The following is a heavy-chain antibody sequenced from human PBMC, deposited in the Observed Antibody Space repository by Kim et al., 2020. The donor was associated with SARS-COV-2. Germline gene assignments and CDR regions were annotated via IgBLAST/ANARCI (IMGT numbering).Heavy chain of an antibody. CDR3: ARHRPLMVTFGIFFAGGDF. V-gene: IGHV1-2*06. Sequence: ASVKVSCKASGYNFNNYYLEWVRQAPGQGLEWMGRINPDTGDTDYAQKFRGRVTMTTDTSISTVYMELTSLGFDDTAVYFCARHRPLMVTFGIFFAGGDFWGQGTLVTVSS. D-gene: IGHD3-16*01. CDR1: GYNFNNYY. J-gene: IGHJ4*02. CDR2: INPDTGDT.